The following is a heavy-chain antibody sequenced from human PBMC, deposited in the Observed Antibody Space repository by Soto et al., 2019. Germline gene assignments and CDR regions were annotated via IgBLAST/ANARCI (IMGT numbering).Heavy chain of an antibody. CDR2: IYPSGST. CDR3: ARDLVGLTVPTGSSSFDP. V-gene: IGHV4-4*07. D-gene: IGHD4-4*01. Sequence: QVQLQESGPGLVKPSETLSLTCTVSGGSISSYYWSWIRQPAGKGLEWIGRIYPSGSTNYNPTLKSRVTRSVDTVKNQFSLKRSSGTDADTAVYYCARDLVGLTVPTGSSSFDPWGQGTLVTVSS. J-gene: IGHJ5*02. CDR1: GGSISSYY.